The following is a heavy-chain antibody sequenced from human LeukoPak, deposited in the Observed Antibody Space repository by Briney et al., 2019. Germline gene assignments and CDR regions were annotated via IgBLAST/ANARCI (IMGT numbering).Heavy chain of an antibody. V-gene: IGHV4-34*01. CDR3: ARSPRRRAAAGTPAGLRPYYFDY. CDR2: INHSGST. Sequence: SETLSLTCTVSGGSISSYYWSWIRQPPGKGLNWIGEINHSGSTNYNPSLKSRVTISVDTSKNQFSLKLSSVTAADTAVYYCARSPRRRAAAGTPAGLRPYYFDYWGQGTLVTVSS. D-gene: IGHD6-13*01. CDR1: GGSISSYY. J-gene: IGHJ4*02.